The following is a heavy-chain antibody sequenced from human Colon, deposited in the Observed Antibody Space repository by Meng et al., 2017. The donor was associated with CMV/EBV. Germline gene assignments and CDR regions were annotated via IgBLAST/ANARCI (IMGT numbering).Heavy chain of an antibody. CDR2: ISGSGGTR. CDR3: ARDPAGFDY. CDR1: GFTFRNFV. J-gene: IGHJ4*02. V-gene: IGHV3-23*01. Sequence: GGSLRLSCAASGFTFRNFVMTWVRQAPGKGLEWVASISGSGGTRDYADSVKGRFSMSRDNSENTMSLQMTSLRAEDTAVYYCARDPAGFDYWGQGTLVTVSS.